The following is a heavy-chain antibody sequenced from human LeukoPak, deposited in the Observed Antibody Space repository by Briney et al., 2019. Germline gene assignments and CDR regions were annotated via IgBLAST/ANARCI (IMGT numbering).Heavy chain of an antibody. J-gene: IGHJ6*03. CDR1: GFTFSSYA. Sequence: PGGSLRLSCAASGFTFSSYAVSWVRQAPGKGLERVSGITASGDNTYYADSVKGRFNISRDNSKSTLYLQMNSLRAEDTAVYYCAKVAITQYSSSATYYYYYYMDVWGKGTTVTVSS. CDR3: AKVAITQYSSSATYYYYYYMDV. CDR2: ITASGDNT. V-gene: IGHV3-23*01. D-gene: IGHD6-6*01.